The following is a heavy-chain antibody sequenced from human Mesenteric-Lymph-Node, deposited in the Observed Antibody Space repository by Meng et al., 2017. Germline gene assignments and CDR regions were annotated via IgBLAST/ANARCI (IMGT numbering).Heavy chain of an antibody. CDR3: ARDSEGIEPLFDY. V-gene: IGHV7-4-1*02. D-gene: IGHD6-13*01. CDR2: INTNTGNP. CDR1: GYTFTSYA. Sequence: VQLVQSGSGLKKAGASVTVSCKASGYTFTSYAMNWVRQASGQGLEWMGWINTNTGNPTYAQGFTGRFVFSLDTSVSTAYLQISSLKAEDTAVYYCARDSEGIEPLFDYWGQGTLVTVSS. J-gene: IGHJ4*02.